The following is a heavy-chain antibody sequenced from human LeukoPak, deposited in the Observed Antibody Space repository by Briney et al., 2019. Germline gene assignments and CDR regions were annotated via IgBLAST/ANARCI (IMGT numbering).Heavy chain of an antibody. V-gene: IGHV3-30*02. CDR2: IRYDGSNK. J-gene: IGHJ4*02. CDR3: AKDEDYGDYVFDY. CDR1: GFTFSSYW. D-gene: IGHD4-17*01. Sequence: GGSLRLSCVGSGFTFSSYWMSWVRQAPGKGLEWVAFIRYDGSNKYYADSVKGRFTISRDNSKNTLYLQMNSLRAEDTAVYYCAKDEDYGDYVFDYWGQGTLVTVSS.